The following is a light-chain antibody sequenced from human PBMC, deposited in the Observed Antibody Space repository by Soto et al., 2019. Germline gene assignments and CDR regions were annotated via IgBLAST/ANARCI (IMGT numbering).Light chain of an antibody. Sequence: IVLTQSPATLSSFPGDRVTLSCRASQAVNTRLAWYQHRPGQAPRLLIYLASNRAAGVPARFSGSGSGTDFTLTISDVEPEDFAVYYCHQRQSWPRTFGQGTKVDI. CDR2: LAS. J-gene: IGKJ1*01. CDR1: QAVNTR. V-gene: IGKV3-11*01. CDR3: HQRQSWPRT.